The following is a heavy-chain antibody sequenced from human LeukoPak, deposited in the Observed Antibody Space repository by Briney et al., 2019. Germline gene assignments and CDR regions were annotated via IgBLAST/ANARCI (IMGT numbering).Heavy chain of an antibody. Sequence: ASVKVSCKASGGTFSSYTISWVRQAPGQGLEWMGRIIPILGIANYAQKFQGRVTITADKSTSTAYMELSSLRSEDTAVYYCASSCSGGSCFYYFDYWGQGTLVTVSS. J-gene: IGHJ4*02. D-gene: IGHD2-15*01. V-gene: IGHV1-69*02. CDR2: IIPILGIA. CDR1: GGTFSSYT. CDR3: ASSCSGGSCFYYFDY.